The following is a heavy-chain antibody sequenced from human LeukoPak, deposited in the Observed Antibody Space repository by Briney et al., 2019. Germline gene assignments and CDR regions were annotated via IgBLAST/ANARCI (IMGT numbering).Heavy chain of an antibody. D-gene: IGHD4-17*01. CDR2: IYPGDSDT. CDR3: ARAKFPRVTTPDY. CDR1: GYSFTSYW. J-gene: IGHJ4*02. Sequence: GESLKISCKGSGYSFTSYWIGWVRQMPGKGLEWMGIIYPGDSDTRYSPSFQGQVTISADKSISTAYLRWSSLKASDTAMYYCARAKFPRVTTPDYWGQGTLVTVSS. V-gene: IGHV5-51*01.